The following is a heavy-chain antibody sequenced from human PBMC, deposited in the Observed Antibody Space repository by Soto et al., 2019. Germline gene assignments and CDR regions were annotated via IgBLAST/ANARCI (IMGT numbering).Heavy chain of an antibody. CDR3: ARDLVGALHTVPYYFSSGMDV. J-gene: IGHJ6*02. CDR2: TYYSYKRYN. Sequence: RPHDICGDRVCSKSAAWNSSRKTTARGLEWLGRTYYSYKRYNDHAEEGQSRLTNNPDTSKNTVTVQLNSVTPEDTAVYYCARDLVGALHTVPYYFSSGMDVWGQGTTVTVSS. V-gene: IGHV6-1*01. D-gene: IGHD3-10*01. CDR1: GDRVCSKSAA.